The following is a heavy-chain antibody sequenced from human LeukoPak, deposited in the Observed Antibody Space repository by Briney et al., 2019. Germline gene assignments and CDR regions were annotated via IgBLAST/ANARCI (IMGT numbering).Heavy chain of an antibody. Sequence: GGSLRLSCAASGFTFSSYGMHWVRQAPGKGLEWVAFIRYDGSNKYYADSVKGRFTISRDNSKNTLYLQMNSLRAEDTAVYYCAKVERYSGYDFTIDYWGQGTLATVSS. D-gene: IGHD5-12*01. V-gene: IGHV3-30*02. CDR2: IRYDGSNK. CDR3: AKVERYSGYDFTIDY. J-gene: IGHJ4*02. CDR1: GFTFSSYG.